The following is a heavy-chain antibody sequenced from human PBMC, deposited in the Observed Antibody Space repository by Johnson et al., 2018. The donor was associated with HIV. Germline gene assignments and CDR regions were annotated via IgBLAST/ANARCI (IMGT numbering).Heavy chain of an antibody. CDR1: GFTFSDHW. Sequence: VQLVESGGGLVQPGGSLRLSCGASGFTFSDHWMQWVRQAPGKGLVWVSRINGDGSRTSYADSVKGRFTIARDNAKNTLFLEMKSLRAEDTAVYYCAKGMGELLRIDAFDIWGHGTMVTVSS. CDR2: INGDGSRT. J-gene: IGHJ3*02. V-gene: IGHV3-74*01. D-gene: IGHD1-26*01. CDR3: AKGMGELLRIDAFDI.